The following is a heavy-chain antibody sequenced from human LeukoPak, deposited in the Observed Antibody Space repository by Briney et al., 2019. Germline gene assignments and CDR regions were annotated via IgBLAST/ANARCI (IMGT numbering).Heavy chain of an antibody. CDR1: GFTVSSNY. Sequence: GGSLRLSCAASGFTVSSNYMSWVRQAPGKGLEWVSVIYSGGSTYYADSVKGRFTISRDNSKNTLYLQMNSLRAEDTAVYYCARPRAGTTVFSWFDPWGQGTLVTVSS. V-gene: IGHV3-53*01. CDR3: ARPRAGTTVFSWFDP. D-gene: IGHD4-17*01. CDR2: IYSGGST. J-gene: IGHJ5*02.